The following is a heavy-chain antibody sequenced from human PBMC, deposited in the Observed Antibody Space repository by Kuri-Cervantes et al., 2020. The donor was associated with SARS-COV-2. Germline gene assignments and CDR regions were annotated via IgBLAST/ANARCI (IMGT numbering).Heavy chain of an antibody. J-gene: IGHJ5*02. CDR2: IRLKANGGTT. D-gene: IGHD6-13*01. CDR3: TRDGPGYSSSWYGGSDP. Sequence: GKGLEWVRFIRLKANGGTTEYAASVKGRFTISRDDSKSIAYLQMNSLKTEDTAVYYCTRDGPGYSSSWYGGSDPWGQGTLVTVSS. V-gene: IGHV3-49*02.